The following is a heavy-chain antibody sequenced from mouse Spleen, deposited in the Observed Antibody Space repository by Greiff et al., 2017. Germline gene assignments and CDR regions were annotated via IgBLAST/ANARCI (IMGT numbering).Heavy chain of an antibody. CDR1: GYTFTSYW. CDR3: ATEYDYVLSYWYFDV. Sequence: QVQLQQPGAELVKPGASVKVSCKASGYTFTSYWMHWVKQRPGQGLEWIGRIHPSDSDTNYNQKFKGKATLTVDKSSSTAYMQLSSLTSEDSAVYYCATEYDYVLSYWYFDVWGAGTTVTVSS. D-gene: IGHD2-4*01. J-gene: IGHJ1*01. CDR2: IHPSDSDT. V-gene: IGHV1-74*01.